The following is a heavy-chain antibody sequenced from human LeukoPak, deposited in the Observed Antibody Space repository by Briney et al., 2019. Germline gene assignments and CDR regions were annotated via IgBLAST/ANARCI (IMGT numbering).Heavy chain of an antibody. V-gene: IGHV3-48*03. CDR2: ISSSVSTI. Sequence: PGGSLTLSCSASAFTFSSYEMKWVPQAPGKGREWVSYISSSVSTINYTDSVKGRFTISRDNGKNSLYLQMNSLRAEDTAVYYCARVREVKYYDFWSGYYGDYMDVWGKGTTVTVSS. CDR1: AFTFSSYE. D-gene: IGHD3-3*01. CDR3: ARVREVKYYDFWSGYYGDYMDV. J-gene: IGHJ6*03.